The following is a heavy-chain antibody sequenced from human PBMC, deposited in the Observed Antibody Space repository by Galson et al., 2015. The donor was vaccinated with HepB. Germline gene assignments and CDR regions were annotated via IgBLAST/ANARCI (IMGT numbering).Heavy chain of an antibody. V-gene: IGHV3-30-3*01. D-gene: IGHD6-19*01. J-gene: IGHJ4*02. CDR2: ISYDGSNK. CDR1: GFTFSSYA. CDR3: ARDISRRLIRGYSSGWYLSY. Sequence: SLRLSCAASGFTFSSYAMHWVRQAPGKGLEWVAVISYDGSNKYYADSVKGRFTISRDNSKNTLYLQMNSLRAEDTAVYYCARDISRRLIRGYSSGWYLSYWGQGTLVTVSS.